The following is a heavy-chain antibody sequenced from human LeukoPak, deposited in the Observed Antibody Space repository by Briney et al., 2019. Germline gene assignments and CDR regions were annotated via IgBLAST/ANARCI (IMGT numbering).Heavy chain of an antibody. Sequence: GGSLRRSCTASGFTFSAFALSWVRQAPGKGLEGVGFIRSNPHGGTREYARSMKGRFSISRDDTQTVDYLQINSLQLEDTGVYYCARYRFQSGAYYGALDIWGQGTMVTVAS. J-gene: IGHJ3*02. CDR2: IRSNPHGGTR. D-gene: IGHD3-3*01. CDR3: ARYRFQSGAYYGALDI. V-gene: IGHV3-49*04. CDR1: GFTFSAFA.